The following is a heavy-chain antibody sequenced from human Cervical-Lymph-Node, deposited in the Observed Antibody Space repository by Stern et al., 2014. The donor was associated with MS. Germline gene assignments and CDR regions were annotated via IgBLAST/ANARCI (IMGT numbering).Heavy chain of an antibody. V-gene: IGHV3-53*01. CDR3: ARDTSSPERSDW. CDR1: GFTVSRDY. CDR2: ITNVGST. Sequence: EVQLVESGAGVIQPGGALRLPCTASGFTVSRDYMTLVRLAPGKGLGRVSLITNVGSTFYTDSVKGRFTISRDDSKNTVYLHMTSLRAEDTAMYYCARDTSSPERSDWWGQGTLVTVSS. J-gene: IGHJ4*02. D-gene: IGHD1-1*01.